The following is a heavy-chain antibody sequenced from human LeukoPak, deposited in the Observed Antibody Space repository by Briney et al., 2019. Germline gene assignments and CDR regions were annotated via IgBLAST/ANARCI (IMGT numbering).Heavy chain of an antibody. CDR3: ARDRVGYTYDAFDI. D-gene: IGHD5-12*01. CDR2: ISSSGSTI. V-gene: IGHV3-48*03. CDR1: GFTFRSFE. Sequence: PGGSLRLSCTASGFTFRSFEMNWVRQAPGKGLEWVSYISSSGSTIYYADSVKGRFTISRDNAKNTLYLQMNSLRAEDTAVYFCARDRVGYTYDAFDIWGQGTMVTVSS. J-gene: IGHJ3*02.